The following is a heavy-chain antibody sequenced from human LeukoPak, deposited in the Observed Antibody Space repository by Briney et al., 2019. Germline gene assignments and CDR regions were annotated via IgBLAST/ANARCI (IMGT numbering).Heavy chain of an antibody. D-gene: IGHD1-26*01. CDR3: AKGRGWEASYYYYYMDV. V-gene: IGHV3-30*02. CDR1: GFTFSSYG. CDR2: IRYDGSNK. Sequence: GGALRLSCAASGFTFSSYGMHWVRQAPGKGLEWVAFIRYDGSNKYYTDSVKGRFTISRDNSKNTLYLQMNSLRAEDTAVYYCAKGRGWEASYYYYYMDVWGKGTTVTISS. J-gene: IGHJ6*03.